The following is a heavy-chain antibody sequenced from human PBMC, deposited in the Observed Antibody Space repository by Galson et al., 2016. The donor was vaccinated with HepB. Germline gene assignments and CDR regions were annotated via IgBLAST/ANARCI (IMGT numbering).Heavy chain of an antibody. V-gene: IGHV4-34*01. CDR3: ARGSSNWPAGAFDI. Sequence: ETLSLTCGVYGASISGYYWSWIRQPPGKGLDWIGEINHSGGTNHNPSLKSRVTISVDTSKNQFSLKLKSVNAADTAVYYCARGSSNWPAGAFDIWGRGTMVTVSS. D-gene: IGHD6-13*01. J-gene: IGHJ3*02. CDR2: INHSGGT. CDR1: GASISGYY.